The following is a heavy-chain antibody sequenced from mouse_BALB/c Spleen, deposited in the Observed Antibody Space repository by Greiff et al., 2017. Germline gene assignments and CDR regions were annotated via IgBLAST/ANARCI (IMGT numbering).Heavy chain of an antibody. D-gene: IGHD3-1*01. CDR1: GFTFSSFG. J-gene: IGHJ3*01. Sequence: EVQRVESGGGLVQPGGSRKLSCAASGFTFSSFGMHWVRQAPEKGLEWVAYISSGSSTIYYADTVKGRFTISRDNPKNTLFLQMTSLRSEDTAMYYCAREEAARATFAYWGQGTLVTVSA. CDR2: ISSGSSTI. V-gene: IGHV5-17*02. CDR3: AREEAARATFAY.